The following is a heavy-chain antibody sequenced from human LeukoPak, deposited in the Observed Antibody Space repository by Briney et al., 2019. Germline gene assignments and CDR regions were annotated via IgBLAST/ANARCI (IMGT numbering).Heavy chain of an antibody. CDR3: ARDSSGYYPFAN. CDR1: GGSISTYY. CDR2: IYYTGST. D-gene: IGHD3-22*01. Sequence: SETLSLTCTVSGGSISTYYWSWIRQPPGKGLEWIGYIYYTGSTSYNPSLKSRVTMSLDTSKNQFSLELNSVTAADTAVYYCARDSSGYYPFANWGQGTLVTVSS. J-gene: IGHJ4*02. V-gene: IGHV4-59*12.